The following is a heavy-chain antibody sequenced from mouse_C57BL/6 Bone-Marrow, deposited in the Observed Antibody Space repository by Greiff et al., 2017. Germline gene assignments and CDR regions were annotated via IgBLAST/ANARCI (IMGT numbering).Heavy chain of an antibody. CDR2: IRSKSNNYAT. Sequence: EVKLVESGGGLVQPKGSLKLSCAASGFSFNTYAMNWVRQAPGKGLEWVARIRSKSNNYATYYADSVKDRFTISRDDSESMLYLQMNNLKTEDTAMYYCVRQDYGSSSFDYWGQGTTLTVSS. CDR1: GFSFNTYA. V-gene: IGHV10-1*01. J-gene: IGHJ2*01. CDR3: VRQDYGSSSFDY. D-gene: IGHD1-1*01.